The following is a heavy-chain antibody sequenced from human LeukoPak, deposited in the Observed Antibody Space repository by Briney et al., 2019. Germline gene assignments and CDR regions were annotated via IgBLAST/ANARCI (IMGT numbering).Heavy chain of an antibody. CDR3: ARGPNFWSGYYPRGWFDP. D-gene: IGHD3-3*01. Sequence: SETLSLTCAVYGGSFSGYYWSWIRQPPGKGLEWIGEINHGGSTNYNPSLKSRVTISVDTSKNQFSLKLSSVTAADTAVYYCARGPNFWSGYYPRGWFDPWGQGTLVTVSS. CDR1: GGSFSGYY. V-gene: IGHV4-34*01. J-gene: IGHJ5*02. CDR2: INHGGST.